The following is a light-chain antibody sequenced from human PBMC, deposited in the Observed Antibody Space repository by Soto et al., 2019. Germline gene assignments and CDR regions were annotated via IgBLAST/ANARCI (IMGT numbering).Light chain of an antibody. CDR1: QSVGSN. CDR3: QHYNNWPPQGT. CDR2: DAF. V-gene: IGKV3-15*01. J-gene: IGKJ1*01. Sequence: DIVMMQSPATLSVSPGERATLFCRASQSVGSNLAWYQQKLGQSPRLLVYDAFTRHTGVPARFSGSGSGTEFTLTISSLPSEHFAVYTCQHYNNWPPQGTLGQGTKVDIK.